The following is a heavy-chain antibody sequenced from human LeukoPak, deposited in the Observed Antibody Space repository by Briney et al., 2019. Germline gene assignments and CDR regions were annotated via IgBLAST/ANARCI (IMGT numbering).Heavy chain of an antibody. CDR1: GYTCSGCY. Sequence: ASVKISCKGSGYTCSGCYMHWVRHAPGQGIEWMGWINPNSGGTNYAQKFQGRVTMTRDTSISTAYMELSRLRSDDTAVYYCARAGVGATTLGRDYWGQGTLVTVSS. CDR3: ARAGVGATTLGRDY. CDR2: INPNSGGT. V-gene: IGHV1-2*02. D-gene: IGHD1-26*01. J-gene: IGHJ4*02.